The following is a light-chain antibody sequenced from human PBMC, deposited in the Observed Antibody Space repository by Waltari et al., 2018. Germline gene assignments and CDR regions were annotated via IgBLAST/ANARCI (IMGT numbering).Light chain of an antibody. CDR3: MQGVQWPYT. V-gene: IGKV2-30*02. J-gene: IGKJ2*01. Sequence: DVVMTQSPLSLPVTLGQPASISCRSSQSLEHSDGNTYLHWFQQRPGQSPRRLIYRVSNRDSGVPDRFSGSGSGTDFTLKINKVEAEDVGVYYRMQGVQWPYTFGQGTKLEIK. CDR1: QSLEHSDGNTY. CDR2: RVS.